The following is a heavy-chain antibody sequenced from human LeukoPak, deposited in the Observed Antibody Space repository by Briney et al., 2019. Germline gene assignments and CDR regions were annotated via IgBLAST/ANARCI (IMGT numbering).Heavy chain of an antibody. J-gene: IGHJ5*02. CDR2: INPNSGGT. CDR1: GYTFTFYY. V-gene: IGHV1-2*02. Sequence: GASVTVSCTASGYTFTFYYMHWVRQAPGQGLEWMGWINPNSGGTNYAQKFQGRVTMTRDTSISTAYMELSRLRYDDTAVYYCARDGTGNWFDPWGQGTLVTVSS. D-gene: IGHD7-27*01. CDR3: ARDGTGNWFDP.